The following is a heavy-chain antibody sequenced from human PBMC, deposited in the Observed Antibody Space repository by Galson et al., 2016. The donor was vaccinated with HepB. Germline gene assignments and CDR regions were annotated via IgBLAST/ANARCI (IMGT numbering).Heavy chain of an antibody. Sequence: SLRLSCAASGFTFSTYGMHWLRQAPGKGLEWVAVIWYDGSEKYYADSVKGRFTISRDNSKNTLYLQINSLRAEDTAVYYCARFGGSLGMDVWGQGTTVTVSS. D-gene: IGHD2-15*01. CDR2: IWYDGSEK. CDR3: ARFGGSLGMDV. J-gene: IGHJ6*02. V-gene: IGHV3-33*08. CDR1: GFTFSTYG.